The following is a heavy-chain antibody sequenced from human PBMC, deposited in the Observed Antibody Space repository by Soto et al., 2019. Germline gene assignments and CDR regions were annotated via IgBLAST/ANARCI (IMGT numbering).Heavy chain of an antibody. CDR2: IYYSGST. CDR1: GGSISSYY. Sequence: QVQLQESGPGLVKPSETLSLTCTVSGGSISSYYWSWIRQPPGKGLEWIGYIYYSGSTNYNPSLQSRVTISVDTSKNQFSLKLSSVTAADTAVYYCARGTGEFDYWGQGTLVTVSS. V-gene: IGHV4-59*08. CDR3: ARGTGEFDY. J-gene: IGHJ4*02.